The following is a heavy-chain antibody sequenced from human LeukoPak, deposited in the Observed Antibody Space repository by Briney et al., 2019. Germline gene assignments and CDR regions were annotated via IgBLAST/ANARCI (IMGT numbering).Heavy chain of an antibody. D-gene: IGHD2-21*02. CDR2: FDPEDGET. V-gene: IGHV1-24*01. CDR3: ATVVAVVTAIRGGNYFDY. Sequence: ASVKVSCKVSGYTLTELSMHWVRQAPGKGLEWMGGFDPEDGETIYAQKFQGGVTMTEDTSTDTAYMELSSLRSEDTAVYYCATVVAVVTAIRGGNYFDYWGQGTLVTVSS. J-gene: IGHJ4*02. CDR1: GYTLTELS.